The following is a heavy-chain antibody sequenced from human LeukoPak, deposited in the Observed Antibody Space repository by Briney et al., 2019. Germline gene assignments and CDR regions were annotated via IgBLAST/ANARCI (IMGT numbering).Heavy chain of an antibody. J-gene: IGHJ3*02. CDR3: ASSSLVVVVTYGFDI. V-gene: IGHV4-4*02. CDR2: ISHTGST. D-gene: IGHD2-21*01. Sequence: SGTLTLTCTVSNGPITSTKWWGWLRPPPGTGLDCIGEISHTGSTNYNPSFNSPVTMSVDKSKNRFSLNLKSVTGADTALYYCASSSLVVVVTYGFDIWGRGTAVTVSS. CDR1: NGPITSTKW.